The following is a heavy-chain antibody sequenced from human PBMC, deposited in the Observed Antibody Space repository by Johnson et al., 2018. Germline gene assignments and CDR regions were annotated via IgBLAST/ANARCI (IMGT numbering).Heavy chain of an antibody. V-gene: IGHV3-23*04. CDR2: ISGSGGST. D-gene: IGHD3-3*01. J-gene: IGHJ3*02. CDR3: AKDEYDFWSGYYTGAFDI. Sequence: VQLVESGGGVVQPGRSLRLSCAASGFTFSSYAMRWVRQAPGKGLEWVSAISGSGGSTSYADSVRGLLTISRDNSKSTLNLQMNSLRVEDTVVNYCAKDEYDFWSGYYTGAFDIWGQGTMVIVSS. CDR1: GFTFSSYA.